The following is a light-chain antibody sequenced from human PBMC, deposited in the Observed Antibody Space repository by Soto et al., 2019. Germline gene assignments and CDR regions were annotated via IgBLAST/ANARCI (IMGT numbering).Light chain of an antibody. J-gene: IGKJ1*01. Sequence: IVLTQSPATLSLSPGERATLACRASQRVGSYYAWYHQKPVQTPRLLIYDTSSRTTGIPAMFSGSGSGTYVALTTRSLEGGESGVYDGQQRTKWPWTFGRGTKVDSK. CDR1: QRVGSY. CDR3: QQRTKWPWT. CDR2: DTS. V-gene: IGKV3-11*01.